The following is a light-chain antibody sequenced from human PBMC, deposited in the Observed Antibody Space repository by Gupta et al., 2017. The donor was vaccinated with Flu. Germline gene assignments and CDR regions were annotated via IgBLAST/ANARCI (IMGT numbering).Light chain of an antibody. Sequence: GTSSNIGSFYDVHWYQQLPGTAPKLLIYGDNNRPSGVPDRFSGAKSGTSASLTITGLRAEDEADYYCQSYDNSLNGPVVFGGGTRLTVL. V-gene: IGLV1-40*01. CDR1: SSNIGSFYD. CDR3: QSYDNSLNGPVV. CDR2: GDN. J-gene: IGLJ2*01.